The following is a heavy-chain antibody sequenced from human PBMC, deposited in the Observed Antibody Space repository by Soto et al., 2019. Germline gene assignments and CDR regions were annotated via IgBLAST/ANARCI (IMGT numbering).Heavy chain of an antibody. CDR2: MNPNSGNT. CDR3: ARGNYSSSWYLPPYYYYGMDV. CDR1: VYTITIDH. J-gene: IGHJ6*02. Sequence: LLNVDRKTSVYTITIDHINCVLMKNGQGLEWMGWMNPNSGNTGYAQKFQGRVTMTRNTSISTAYMELSSLRSEDTAVYYCARGNYSSSWYLPPYYYYGMDVWGQGTTVTVSS. D-gene: IGHD6-13*01. V-gene: IGHV1-8*01.